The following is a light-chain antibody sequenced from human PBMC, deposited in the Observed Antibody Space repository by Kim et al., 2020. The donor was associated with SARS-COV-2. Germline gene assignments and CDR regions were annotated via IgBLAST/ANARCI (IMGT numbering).Light chain of an antibody. V-gene: IGKV1-39*01. Sequence: DIQMTQSPSSLSASVGDRVTITCRASHYIGNSLNWYQQKPGKAPNLLIIAASNLESGVPSRFSGSASGTDFTLTISSVQPEDFATYYCQQTYSAPQTFGQGTKLEI. CDR2: AAS. J-gene: IGKJ2*01. CDR1: HYIGNS. CDR3: QQTYSAPQT.